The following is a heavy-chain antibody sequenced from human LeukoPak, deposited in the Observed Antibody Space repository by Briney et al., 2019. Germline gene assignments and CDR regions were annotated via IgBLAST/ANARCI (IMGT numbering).Heavy chain of an antibody. V-gene: IGHV4-39*01. CDR1: GGSISSSSYY. CDR3: ARSEAGTPSD. J-gene: IGHJ4*02. Sequence: PSETLSLTCTVSGGSISSSSYYWGWIRQPPGRGLEWIGSIYYSGSTYYNPSLKSRVTISVDTSKNQFSLKLSSVTAADTAVYYCARSEAGTPSDWGQGTLVTVSS. D-gene: IGHD6-19*01. CDR2: IYYSGST.